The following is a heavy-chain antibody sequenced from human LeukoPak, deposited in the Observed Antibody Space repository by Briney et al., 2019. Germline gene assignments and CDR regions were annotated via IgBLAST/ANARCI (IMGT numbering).Heavy chain of an antibody. Sequence: GGSLRLSCAASGFTFSNYWMSWIRQAPAKGLEWEAHINQDGSEKYYVDSVKGRFTISRDNAKNSLYLQMNSLRAEDTAVYYCARDGGGDIVVAFAFDIWGQGTMVTVSS. D-gene: IGHD2-15*01. J-gene: IGHJ3*02. V-gene: IGHV3-7*05. CDR3: ARDGGGDIVVAFAFDI. CDR2: INQDGSEK. CDR1: GFTFSNYW.